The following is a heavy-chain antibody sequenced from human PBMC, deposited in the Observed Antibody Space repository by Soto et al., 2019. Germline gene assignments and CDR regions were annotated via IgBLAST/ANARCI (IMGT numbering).Heavy chain of an antibody. CDR2: MSFDGYDK. Sequence: QVQLVESGGGVVQPGRSLRLSCAASGFTFSSYAMHWVRQAPGKGLEWVAAMSFDGYDKYYADSVKGRFTISRDNSMDPLYLQMTSLRAEDTAVYYCARDLKKVVRGIDYWGQGTLVTVSS. CDR3: ARDLKKVVRGIDY. J-gene: IGHJ4*02. CDR1: GFTFSSYA. V-gene: IGHV3-30-3*01. D-gene: IGHD3-10*01.